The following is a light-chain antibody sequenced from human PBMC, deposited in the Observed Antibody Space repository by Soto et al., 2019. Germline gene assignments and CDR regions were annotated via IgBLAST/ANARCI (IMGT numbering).Light chain of an antibody. CDR1: QNISNN. J-gene: IGKJ2*02. CDR2: DAS. CDR3: QQYANLPRT. Sequence: DIQMTQSPCSLSASVGERATLTCQASQNISNNFNWYQQKPGKASKLLIYDASNWETGIPARFSGSGSGTDFTFTISSLQPEDIATYYCQQYANLPRTFGQGTKLEIK. V-gene: IGKV1-33*01.